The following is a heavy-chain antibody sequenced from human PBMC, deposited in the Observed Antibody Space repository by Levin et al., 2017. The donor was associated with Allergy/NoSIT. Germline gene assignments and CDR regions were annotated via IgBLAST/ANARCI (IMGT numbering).Heavy chain of an antibody. CDR2: ISSSGSTI. J-gene: IGHJ3*02. Sequence: GESLKISCAASGFTFSSYEMNRVRQAPGKGLEWVPYISSSGSTIYYADSVKGRFTISRDNAKNSLYLQMNSLRAEDTAVYYCATSPCSGGSCYELHDAFDIWGQGTMVTVSS. V-gene: IGHV3-48*03. CDR1: GFTFSSYE. CDR3: ATSPCSGGSCYELHDAFDI. D-gene: IGHD2-15*01.